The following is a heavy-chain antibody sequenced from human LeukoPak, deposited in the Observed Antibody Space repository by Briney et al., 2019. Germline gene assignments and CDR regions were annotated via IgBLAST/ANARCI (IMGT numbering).Heavy chain of an antibody. J-gene: IGHJ4*02. V-gene: IGHV6-1*01. D-gene: IGHD1-26*01. CDR3: AREEWELLSQ. CDR1: GDSVSSNSAA. CDR2: TFYRSKWYN. Sequence: SQTLSLTCAISGDSVSSNSAAWNWIRQSPSRGLEWLGRTFYRSKWYNDYPLSVKGRITINPDTSNNQFSLQLNSATPADTAVYYCAREEWELLSQWGQGTLVTVSS.